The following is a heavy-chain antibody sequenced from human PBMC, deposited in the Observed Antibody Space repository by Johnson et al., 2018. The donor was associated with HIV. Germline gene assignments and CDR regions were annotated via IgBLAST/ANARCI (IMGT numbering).Heavy chain of an antibody. J-gene: IGHJ3*02. D-gene: IGHD2-8*02. CDR2: IYSGGST. V-gene: IGHV3-66*01. CDR3: ARSSILVTDALDI. CDR1: GFTFSSYW. Sequence: VQLVESGGGVVQPGRSLRLSCAASGFTFSSYWMSWVRQAPGKGLEWVSVIYSGGSTYYADSVKGRFTISRDKSKNTLNLQMNSLRAEDTAVYYCARSSILVTDALDIWGQGTMVTVSS.